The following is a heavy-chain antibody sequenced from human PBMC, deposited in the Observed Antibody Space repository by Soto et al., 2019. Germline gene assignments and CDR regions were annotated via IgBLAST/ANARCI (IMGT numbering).Heavy chain of an antibody. CDR3: VRGGGGGLFDP. V-gene: IGHV3-11*06. CDR1: GFTFGDSY. Sequence: PGGSLRLSCAGSGFTFGDSYMSWIRQAPGKGLEWLSYISPGSRYPAYADSVKGRFTISRDNAKRSLYLQMMSLTAEDTAIYYCVRGGGGGLFDPWGQGTMVTVSS. CDR2: ISPGSRYP. J-gene: IGHJ5*02. D-gene: IGHD2-15*01.